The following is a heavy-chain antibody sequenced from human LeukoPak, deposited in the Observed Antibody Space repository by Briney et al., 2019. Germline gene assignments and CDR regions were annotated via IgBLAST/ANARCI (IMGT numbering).Heavy chain of an antibody. CDR1: GFTFSSYW. J-gene: IGHJ5*02. CDR3: ARALGYCSGGSCSEGDP. D-gene: IGHD2-15*01. V-gene: IGHV3-7*04. CDR2: IKQDGSEK. Sequence: GGSLRLSCAASGFTFSSYWMSWVRQAPGKGLEWVANIKQDGSEKYYVDSVKGRFTISRGNAKNSLYLQMNSLRAEDTAVYYCARALGYCSGGSCSEGDPWGQGTLVTVSS.